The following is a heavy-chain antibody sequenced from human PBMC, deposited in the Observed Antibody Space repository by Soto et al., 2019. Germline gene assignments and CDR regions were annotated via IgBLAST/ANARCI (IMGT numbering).Heavy chain of an antibody. CDR3: AKDRFVLMVYAIHGFDY. V-gene: IGHV3-30*18. CDR1: GFTFSSYG. Sequence: GGSLRLSCAASGFTFSSYGMHWVRQAPGKGLEWVAVISYDGSNKYYADSVKDRFTISRDNSKNTLYLQMNSLRAEDTAVYYCAKDRFVLMVYAIHGFDYWGQGTLVTVSS. D-gene: IGHD2-8*01. J-gene: IGHJ4*02. CDR2: ISYDGSNK.